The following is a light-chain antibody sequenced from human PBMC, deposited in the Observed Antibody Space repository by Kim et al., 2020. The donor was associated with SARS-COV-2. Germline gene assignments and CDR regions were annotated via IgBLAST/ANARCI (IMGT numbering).Light chain of an antibody. V-gene: IGKV3-15*01. Sequence: EIVMTQSPATLSVSPGERATLSCRASQSVSSNLAWYQQKPGQAPRLLIYGASTRATGIPARFSGSGSGTEFTLTISSLQSEDVAVYYCQQYNNRPPLTFGGGTKVDIK. J-gene: IGKJ4*02. CDR2: GAS. CDR1: QSVSSN. CDR3: QQYNNRPPLT.